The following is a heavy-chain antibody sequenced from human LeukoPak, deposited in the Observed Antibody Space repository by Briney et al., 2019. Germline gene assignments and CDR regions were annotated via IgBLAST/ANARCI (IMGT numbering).Heavy chain of an antibody. J-gene: IGHJ4*02. CDR2: IIPILGIA. D-gene: IGHD3-10*01. CDR3: ASSPRSGSSYFDY. Sequence: ASVKVSCKASGGTFSSYAISWVRQAPGQGLEWMGRIIPILGIANYAQKFQGRVTITADKSTSTAYMELSSLRSEDTAVYYCASSPRSGSSYFDYWGQGTLVTVSS. CDR1: GGTFSSYA. V-gene: IGHV1-69*04.